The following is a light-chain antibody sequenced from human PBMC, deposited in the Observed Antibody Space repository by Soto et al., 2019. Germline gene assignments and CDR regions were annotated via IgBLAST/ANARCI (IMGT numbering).Light chain of an antibody. V-gene: IGKV1-39*01. Sequence: DIQMTQSPSSLSASVGDRVTITCRASQSISSYLNWYQQKPGKAPKLLIYAASSLQSGVPSRFSGSGSGTDFTLTISSLQPEDFATYYCQQSYSTPITFGPGTEVDIQ. CDR1: QSISSY. CDR3: QQSYSTPIT. J-gene: IGKJ3*01. CDR2: AAS.